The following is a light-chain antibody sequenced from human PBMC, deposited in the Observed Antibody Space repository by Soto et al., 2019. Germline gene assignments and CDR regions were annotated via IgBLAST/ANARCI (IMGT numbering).Light chain of an antibody. V-gene: IGLV2-8*01. Sequence: QSVLTQPPSASGSPGKSVTISCTGTSSDVGGYNYVSWYQQHPGKAPKLMIYEVSKRPSGVPDRFSGSKSGNTASLTVSGLQAEDEADYYCSSYAGSTSCVFGTGTKVTVL. CDR1: SSDVGGYNY. CDR3: SSYAGSTSCV. CDR2: EVS. J-gene: IGLJ1*01.